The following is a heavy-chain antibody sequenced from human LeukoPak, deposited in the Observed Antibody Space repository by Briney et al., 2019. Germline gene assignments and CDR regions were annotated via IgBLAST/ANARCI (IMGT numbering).Heavy chain of an antibody. CDR2: IYYSGST. Sequence: NPSETLSLTSTVSGGSISSGDYYWSWIRQPPGKGLEWIGYIYYSGSTYYNPSLKSRVTISVDTSKNQLSLKLSSVTAADTAVYYCARDSPTWTTLFDYWGQGTLVTVSS. J-gene: IGHJ4*02. D-gene: IGHD4-17*01. CDR1: GGSISSGDYY. V-gene: IGHV4-30-4*01. CDR3: ARDSPTWTTLFDY.